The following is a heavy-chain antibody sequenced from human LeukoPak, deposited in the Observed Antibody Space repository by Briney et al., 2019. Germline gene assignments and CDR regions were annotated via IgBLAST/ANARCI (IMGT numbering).Heavy chain of an antibody. J-gene: IGHJ4*01. CDR3: ARDRSIAAAGTVDY. CDR1: GYTFTSYD. Sequence: GASVKVSCKASGYTFTSYDINWVRQATGQGLEWMGWMNPNSGNTGYAQKFQGRVTITRNTSISTAYMELSSLRSEDTAVYYCARDRSIAAAGTVDYWGQGTLVTVSS. V-gene: IGHV1-8*03. CDR2: MNPNSGNT. D-gene: IGHD6-13*01.